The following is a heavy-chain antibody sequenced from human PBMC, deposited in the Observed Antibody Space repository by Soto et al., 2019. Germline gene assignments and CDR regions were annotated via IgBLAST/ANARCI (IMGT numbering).Heavy chain of an antibody. CDR1: GGTFSSYA. CDR2: IIPIFGTA. Sequence: QVQLVQSGAEVKKPGSSVKVSCKASGGTFSSYAISWVRQAPGQGLEWMGGIIPIFGTANYAQKFQGRVTITAAEATSTGYMELSSLRSEDTAVYYCARDVIAAAGTAGWGQGTLVTVSS. D-gene: IGHD6-13*01. J-gene: IGHJ4*02. CDR3: ARDVIAAAGTAG. V-gene: IGHV1-69*12.